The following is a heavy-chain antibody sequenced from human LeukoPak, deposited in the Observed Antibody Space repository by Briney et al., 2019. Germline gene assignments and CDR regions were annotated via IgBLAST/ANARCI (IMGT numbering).Heavy chain of an antibody. J-gene: IGHJ4*02. Sequence: ASVKVSCKASGYTFATYYIHWVRQAPGQGLEWMGIINPSGGTTSYAQKSQGRVTMTRDTSTSTVYMELSSLRSDDTAVYYCARGRDETDYWGQGTLVTVSS. CDR2: INPSGGTT. CDR3: ARGRDETDY. CDR1: GYTFATYY. V-gene: IGHV1-46*01.